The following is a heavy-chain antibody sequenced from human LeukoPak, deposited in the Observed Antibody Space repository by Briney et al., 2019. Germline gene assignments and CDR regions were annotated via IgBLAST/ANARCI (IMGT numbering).Heavy chain of an antibody. V-gene: IGHV3-23*01. Sequence: PGGSLRLSCAASGFTFSSYAMSWVRQAPGKGLEWVSAISGSGGSTYYADSVKGRFTISRDNSKNTLYLQMNSLRAEDTAVYYCAKAVYPYYYDSSGYYNHFDYWGQGTLVTVSS. CDR1: GFTFSSYA. CDR3: AKAVYPYYYDSSGYYNHFDY. CDR2: ISGSGGST. J-gene: IGHJ4*02. D-gene: IGHD3-22*01.